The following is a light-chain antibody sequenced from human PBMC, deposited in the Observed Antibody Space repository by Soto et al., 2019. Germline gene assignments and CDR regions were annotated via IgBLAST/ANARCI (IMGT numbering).Light chain of an antibody. CDR1: YSISTY. CDR2: AAS. Sequence: DIQMTQSPSSLSASVGDRVTITCRASYSISTYLIWYQRKPGKAPKLLIYAASSLPSGVPSRFSGSGSGTVFTLTISSLQPEDFATYYCQQSYSTPITFGQGTRLEIK. V-gene: IGKV1-39*01. CDR3: QQSYSTPIT. J-gene: IGKJ5*01.